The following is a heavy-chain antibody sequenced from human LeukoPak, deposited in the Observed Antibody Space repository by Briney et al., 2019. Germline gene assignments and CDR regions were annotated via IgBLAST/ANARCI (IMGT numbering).Heavy chain of an antibody. J-gene: IGHJ4*02. CDR2: ISSSSSTI. CDR1: GFTFSSYS. V-gene: IGHV3-48*01. D-gene: IGHD4-17*01. Sequence: PGGSLRLSCAASGFTFSSYSMNWVRQSPGKGLECVSYISSSSSTIYYADSVKGRVTISIDNATNSLYLPINSLRAEDTAVYYCARDSVAAVTIDYWGQGTLVTVSS. CDR3: ARDSVAAVTIDY.